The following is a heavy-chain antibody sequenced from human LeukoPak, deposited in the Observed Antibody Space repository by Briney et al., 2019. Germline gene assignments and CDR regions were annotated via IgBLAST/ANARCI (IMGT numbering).Heavy chain of an antibody. V-gene: IGHV3-33*08. CDR2: IWYDGSNK. Sequence: PGGSLRLSCAASGFKFNDYGMHWVRQAPGKGLEWVAVIWYDGSNKYYADSVKGRFTISRDNSKNTLYLQMNSLRAEDTAVYYCARDNYGMDVWGQGTTVTVSS. CDR3: ARDNYGMDV. J-gene: IGHJ6*02. CDR1: GFKFNDYG.